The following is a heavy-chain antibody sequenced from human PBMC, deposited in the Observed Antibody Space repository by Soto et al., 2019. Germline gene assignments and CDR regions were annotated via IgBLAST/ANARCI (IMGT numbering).Heavy chain of an antibody. J-gene: IGHJ4*02. V-gene: IGHV3-21*01. Sequence: PGGSLRLSCAASRFTFSSYSMNWFRQAPGKGLEWVSSISSSSSYIYYADADKGRLTISRDNAKNSMYLPMNRLRAEDTAVYYCARALEVVMTPTASDYWGQGTLVTVSS. CDR2: ISSSSSYI. D-gene: IGHD2-15*01. CDR3: ARALEVVMTPTASDY. CDR1: RFTFSSYS.